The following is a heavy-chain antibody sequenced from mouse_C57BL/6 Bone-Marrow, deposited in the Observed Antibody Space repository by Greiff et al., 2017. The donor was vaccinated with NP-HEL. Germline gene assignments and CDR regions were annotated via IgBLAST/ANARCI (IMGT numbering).Heavy chain of an antibody. CDR2: IWSGGST. CDR3: AAMIVGY. Sequence: QVQLQQSGPGLVQPSQSLSITCTVSGFSLTSYGVHWVRQSPGKGLEWLGVIWSGGSTDYNAAFISRLSISKDNSKSQVFFKMNSLQADDTARYYCAAMIVGYWGQGTTLTVSA. D-gene: IGHD1-1*01. V-gene: IGHV2-2*01. CDR1: GFSLTSYG. J-gene: IGHJ2*01.